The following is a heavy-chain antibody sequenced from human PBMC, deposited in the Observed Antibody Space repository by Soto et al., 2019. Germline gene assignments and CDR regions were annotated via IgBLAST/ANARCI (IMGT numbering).Heavy chain of an antibody. CDR1: GYTFTSYG. J-gene: IGHJ3*02. CDR2: ISAYNGNT. D-gene: IGHD6-19*01. Sequence: ASVKVSCKASGYTFTSYGISWVRQAPGRGLEWMGWISAYNGNTNYAQKLQGRVTMTTDTSTSTAYMELRSLRSDDTAVYYCARERYSSGWYPPTDAFDIWGQGTMVTVSS. V-gene: IGHV1-18*01. CDR3: ARERYSSGWYPPTDAFDI.